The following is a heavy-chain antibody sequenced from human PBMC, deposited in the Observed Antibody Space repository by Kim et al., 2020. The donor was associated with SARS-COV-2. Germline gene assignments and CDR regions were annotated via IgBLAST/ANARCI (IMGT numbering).Heavy chain of an antibody. V-gene: IGHV3-30*18. Sequence: GGSLRLSCAASGFTFSSYGMHWVRQAPGKGLEWVAVISYDGSNKYYADSVKGRFTISRDNSKNTLYLQMNSLRAEDTAVYYCAKDQMYYDILTGYYESNIFDYWGQGTLVTVSS. D-gene: IGHD3-9*01. CDR1: GFTFSSYG. CDR2: ISYDGSNK. J-gene: IGHJ4*02. CDR3: AKDQMYYDILTGYYESNIFDY.